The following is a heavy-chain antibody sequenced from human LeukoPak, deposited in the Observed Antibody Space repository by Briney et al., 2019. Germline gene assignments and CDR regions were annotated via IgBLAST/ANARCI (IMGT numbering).Heavy chain of an antibody. D-gene: IGHD4/OR15-4a*01. CDR2: ISGSGGST. J-gene: IGHJ6*03. CDR3: AKVRYGENYYYYYYMDV. CDR1: GFTFSSYA. Sequence: GGSLRLSCAASGFTFSSYAMSWVRQAPGKGLEWVSAISGSGGSTYHADSVKGRFTISRDNSKNTLYLQMNSLRAEDTAVYYCAKVRYGENYYYYYYMDVWGKGTTVTVSS. V-gene: IGHV3-23*01.